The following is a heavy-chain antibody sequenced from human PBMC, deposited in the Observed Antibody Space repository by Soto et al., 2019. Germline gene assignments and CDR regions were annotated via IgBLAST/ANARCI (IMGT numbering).Heavy chain of an antibody. CDR3: ARASSGWYPGGGDY. CDR2: IKQDGSEK. Sequence: GGSLRLSCAASGFTFSSYWMSWVRQAPGKGLEWVANIKQDGSEKYYVDSVKGRFTISRDNAKNSLYLQMNSLRAEDTAVYYCARASSGWYPGGGDYWGQGTLVTVSS. D-gene: IGHD6-19*01. J-gene: IGHJ4*02. CDR1: GFTFSSYW. V-gene: IGHV3-7*01.